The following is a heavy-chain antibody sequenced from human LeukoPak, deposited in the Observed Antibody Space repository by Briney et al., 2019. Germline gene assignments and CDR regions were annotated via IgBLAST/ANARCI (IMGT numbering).Heavy chain of an antibody. V-gene: IGHV3-23*01. CDR2: ISGGSSGST. Sequence: PGGSLRLSCAASGFTFSDYAMSWVRQAPGKGLEWLSVISGGSSGSTYYADSVTGRFTVSRDNSKNTLNLQMNSLRAEDTAVYYCAKDSTHCRVWDDYDSNVLNCWGQGTLVTVSP. J-gene: IGHJ4*02. D-gene: IGHD3-22*01. CDR1: GFTFSDYA. CDR3: AKDSTHCRVWDDYDSNVLNC.